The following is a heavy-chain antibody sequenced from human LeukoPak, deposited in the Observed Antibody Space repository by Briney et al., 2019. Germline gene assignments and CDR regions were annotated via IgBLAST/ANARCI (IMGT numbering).Heavy chain of an antibody. D-gene: IGHD3-16*02. V-gene: IGHV3-7*01. CDR3: ARDYDYVWGSYRYGFDY. CDR1: GFTFSSYW. J-gene: IGHJ4*02. CDR2: TKQDGSEK. Sequence: PGGSLRLSCAASGFTFSSYWMSWVRQAPGKGLEWVANTKQDGSEKYYVDSVKGRFTISRDNAKNSLYLQMNSLRAEDTAVYYCARDYDYVWGSYRYGFDYWGQGTLVTVSS.